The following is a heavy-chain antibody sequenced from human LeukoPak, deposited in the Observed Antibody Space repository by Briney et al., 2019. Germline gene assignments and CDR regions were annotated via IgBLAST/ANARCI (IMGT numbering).Heavy chain of an antibody. J-gene: IGHJ5*02. CDR2: ISWNSGSI. Sequence: GRSLRLSCAASGFTFDDYAMHWVRQAPGKGLEWVSGISWNSGSIGYAVSVKGRFTISRDNAKNSLYLQMNSLRAEDTALYYCAKALVATITWSWFDPWGQGTLVTVSS. D-gene: IGHD5-12*01. V-gene: IGHV3-9*01. CDR1: GFTFDDYA. CDR3: AKALVATITWSWFDP.